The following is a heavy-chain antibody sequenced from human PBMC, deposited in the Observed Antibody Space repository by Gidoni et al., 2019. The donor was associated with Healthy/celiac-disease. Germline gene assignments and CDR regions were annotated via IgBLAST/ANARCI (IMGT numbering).Heavy chain of an antibody. CDR2: SYTSGST. V-gene: IGHV4-61*02. CDR1: GVSISSGSYY. CDR3: ARDYSGDFDS. Sequence: QMQRQEAGPGLGKPSQTLSLTCTASGVSISSGSYYWSGIRQPAGKGLEWIGRSYTSGSTNYNPSLKSRVTISVDTSKTQFSLKLSSVTAAATAVYYCARDYSGDFDSWGQGTLVTVSS. D-gene: IGHD3-10*01. J-gene: IGHJ4*02.